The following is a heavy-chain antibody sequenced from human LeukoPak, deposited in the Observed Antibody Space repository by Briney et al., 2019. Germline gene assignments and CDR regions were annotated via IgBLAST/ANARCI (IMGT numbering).Heavy chain of an antibody. CDR2: ISGSGGST. V-gene: IGHV3-23*01. Sequence: PGGSLRLSCAASGFTFSSYAMSWVRQAPGKGLEWVSAISGSGGSTYYADSVKGRFTVSRDNSKNTLYLQMNSLRAEDTAVYYCARNLAAVTDYWGQGTLVTVSS. CDR1: GFTFSSYA. D-gene: IGHD6-13*01. CDR3: ARNLAAVTDY. J-gene: IGHJ4*02.